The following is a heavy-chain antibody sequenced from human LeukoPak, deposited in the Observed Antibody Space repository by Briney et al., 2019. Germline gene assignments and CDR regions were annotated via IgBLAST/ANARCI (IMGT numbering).Heavy chain of an antibody. D-gene: IGHD3-10*01. J-gene: IGHJ4*02. V-gene: IGHV1-18*01. Sequence: ASVKVSCKASGYTYSDYGISWVRQAPGQGLEWMGWISTYNGNTIYAEKLQGRVTMTTDTSTSTAYMELKSLRSDDTAVYYCARSMVRAVTQVASDYWGQGTLVTVSS. CDR1: GYTYSDYG. CDR2: ISTYNGNT. CDR3: ARSMVRAVTQVASDY.